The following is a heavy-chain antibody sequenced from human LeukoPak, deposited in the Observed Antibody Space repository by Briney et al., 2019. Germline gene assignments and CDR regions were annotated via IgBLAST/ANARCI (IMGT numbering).Heavy chain of an antibody. V-gene: IGHV3-23*01. Sequence: PGGSLRLSCAASGFTFSSYAMSWVRQAPGKGLEWVAGISGSGGSTYYADSVKGRFTISRDNSKNTLYLQMNSLRAEDTAVYYCARPTKEGSSWYWWFDPWGQGTLVTVSS. CDR1: GFTFSSYA. J-gene: IGHJ5*02. CDR2: ISGSGGST. CDR3: ARPTKEGSSWYWWFDP. D-gene: IGHD6-13*01.